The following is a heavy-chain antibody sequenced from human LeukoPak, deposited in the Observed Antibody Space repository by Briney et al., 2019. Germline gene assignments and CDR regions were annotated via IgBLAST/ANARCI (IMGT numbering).Heavy chain of an antibody. J-gene: IGHJ3*02. CDR1: GFTFSSYA. Sequence: PGRSLRLSCAASGFTFSSYAMHWVRQAPGKGLEWVAVISYDGSNKYYADSVKGRFTISRDNSKNTLYLQMNSLRAEDTAVYYCAKPYRVLRGAFDIWGHGTMVTVSS. CDR2: ISYDGSNK. V-gene: IGHV3-30*04. D-gene: IGHD3-10*01. CDR3: AKPYRVLRGAFDI.